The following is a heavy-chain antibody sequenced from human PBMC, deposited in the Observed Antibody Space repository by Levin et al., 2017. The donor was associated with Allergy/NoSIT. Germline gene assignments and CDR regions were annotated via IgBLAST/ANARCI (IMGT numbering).Heavy chain of an antibody. J-gene: IGHJ4*02. CDR1: GYTFTTYD. Sequence: ASVKVSCKASGYTFTTYDINWVRQATGQGLEWMGWMNPNSGNTHYAQKFQGRLSMTRNTSISTAYMELRGLRSEDTAFYYCARGLRWLREYWGQGTLVTVSS. CDR3: ARGLRWLREY. CDR2: MNPNSGNT. D-gene: IGHD5-12*01. V-gene: IGHV1-8*01.